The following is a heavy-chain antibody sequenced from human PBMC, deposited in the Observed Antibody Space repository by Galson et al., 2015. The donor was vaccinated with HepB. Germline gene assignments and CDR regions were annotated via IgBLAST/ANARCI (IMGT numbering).Heavy chain of an antibody. D-gene: IGHD3-22*01. CDR2: IKSKTDGGTK. J-gene: IGHJ5*02. V-gene: IGHV3-15*07. CDR1: GFTFSNAW. Sequence: SLRLSCAASGFTFSNAWMNWVRQAPGKGLEWVGRIKSKTDGGTKDYAAPVKGRFTISRDNSKNTLYLQTNSLKTEDTAVYYCTSTTYYYDSSGYWARDWFDPWGQGTLVTVSS. CDR3: TSTTYYYDSSGYWARDWFDP.